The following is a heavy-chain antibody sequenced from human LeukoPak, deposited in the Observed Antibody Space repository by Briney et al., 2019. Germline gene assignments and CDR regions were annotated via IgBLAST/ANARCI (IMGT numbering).Heavy chain of an antibody. CDR3: ARGLGYSGYPIDY. V-gene: IGHV3-74*01. Sequence: GGSLRLSCAVSGFTFSSHWMHWVRQAPGKGLVWVSRINSYGSSTTYADSVKGRLTIARDNAKNTLYLQMNSLRAEDTAVYYCARGLGYSGYPIDYWGQGTLVTVSS. CDR1: GFTFSSHW. D-gene: IGHD5-12*01. CDR2: INSYGSST. J-gene: IGHJ4*02.